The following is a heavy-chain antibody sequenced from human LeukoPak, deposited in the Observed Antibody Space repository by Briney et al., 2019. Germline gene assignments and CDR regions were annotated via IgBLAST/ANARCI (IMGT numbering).Heavy chain of an antibody. V-gene: IGHV3-30-3*01. D-gene: IGHD6-19*01. CDR1: GFTYSSYA. J-gene: IGHJ4*02. Sequence: GRSLRLSCAASGFTYSSYAMHWVRQAPGKGQEWVAVISYDGSNNYYADSVKGRFTISRDNSKNTLYLQMNSLRAEDTTVYYCARDKVSGSSGWYYFDYWGQGTLVTVSS. CDR2: ISYDGSNN. CDR3: ARDKVSGSSGWYYFDY.